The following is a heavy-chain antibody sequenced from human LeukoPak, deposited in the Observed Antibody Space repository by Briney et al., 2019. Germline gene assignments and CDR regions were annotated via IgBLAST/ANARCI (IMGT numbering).Heavy chain of an antibody. V-gene: IGHV3-7*01. D-gene: IGHD5-18*01. J-gene: IGHJ4*02. Sequence: PGGSLRLSCAASGFTFNHYWMTWVRQAPGKGLEWVANIKEDGSEEYYVDSVKGRFTISRDNAKNSVYLQMNSLRVEDTAVYYCAKDGPTAYFDYWGQGILVAVSS. CDR1: GFTFNHYW. CDR2: IKEDGSEE. CDR3: AKDGPTAYFDY.